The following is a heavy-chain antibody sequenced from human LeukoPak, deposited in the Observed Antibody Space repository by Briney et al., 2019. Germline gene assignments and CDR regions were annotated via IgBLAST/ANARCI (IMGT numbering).Heavy chain of an antibody. Sequence: PGESLKISCQGSGYRFTDYWIGWVRQMPGKGLEWMGIIYPGDSDTRYSPSFQGQVAISADKSISTAYLQWSSLKASDTAMYYCARPLHVIVDGGFAFDIWGQGTMVTVSS. CDR1: GYRFTDYW. CDR3: ARPLHVIVDGGFAFDI. J-gene: IGHJ3*02. CDR2: IYPGDSDT. V-gene: IGHV5-51*01. D-gene: IGHD3-22*01.